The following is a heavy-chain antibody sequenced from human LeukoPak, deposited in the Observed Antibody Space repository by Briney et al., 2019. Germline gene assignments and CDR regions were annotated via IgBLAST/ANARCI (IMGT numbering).Heavy chain of an antibody. CDR3: AKAGLILHAGY. CDR1: GFTFSSYA. V-gene: IGHV3-23*01. D-gene: IGHD2-21*01. Sequence: GGSLRLSCAASGFTFSSYAMSWVRQAPGKGLEWVSVISGSGGSTYYADSVKGRFTISRDNSKNTLYLLMNSLRAEDTAEYYCAKAGLILHAGYWGQGTLVTVSS. CDR2: ISGSGGST. J-gene: IGHJ4*02.